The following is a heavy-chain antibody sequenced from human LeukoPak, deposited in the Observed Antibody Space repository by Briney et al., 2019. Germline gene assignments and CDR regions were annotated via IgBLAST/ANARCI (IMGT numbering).Heavy chain of an antibody. J-gene: IGHJ5*02. CDR1: GGSFSGYY. D-gene: IGHD1-14*01. CDR2: INHSGST. V-gene: IGHV4-34*01. Sequence: SETLSLTCAVYGGSFSGYYWSWIRQPPGKGLEWIGEINHSGSTNYNPSLKSRVTISVDTSKNQFSLKLNSVTAADTAVYYCARAGYNRWFDPWGQGTLVTVSS. CDR3: ARAGYNRWFDP.